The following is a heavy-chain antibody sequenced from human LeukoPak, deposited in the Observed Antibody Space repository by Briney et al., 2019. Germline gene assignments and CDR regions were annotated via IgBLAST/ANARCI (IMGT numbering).Heavy chain of an antibody. V-gene: IGHV4-39*01. Sequence: SETLSLTCTVSGGSISSSSYYWGWIRQPPGKGLEWIGSIYYRGSTYYNPSLKSRVTISVDTSKNQFSLKLSSVTAADTAVYYCARHGRGNYYYYGMDVWGQGTTVTVSS. CDR2: IYYRGST. CDR3: ARHGRGNYYYYGMDV. J-gene: IGHJ6*02. CDR1: GGSISSSSYY.